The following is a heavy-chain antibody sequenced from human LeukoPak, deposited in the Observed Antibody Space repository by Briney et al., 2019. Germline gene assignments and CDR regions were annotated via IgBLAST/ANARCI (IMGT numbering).Heavy chain of an antibody. V-gene: IGHV3-15*01. CDR2: IKSKTDGGTT. J-gene: IGHJ4*02. CDR3: ATLLRGY. Sequence: GGSLRLSCAASGFTFSDAWMYWVRQAPGKGWKWVGHIKSKTDGGTTDYAAPVKGRFTISRDDSKNTLSLQMNSLKTEDTAVYYCATLLRGYWGQGTLVTVSS. CDR1: GFTFSDAW. D-gene: IGHD3-10*01.